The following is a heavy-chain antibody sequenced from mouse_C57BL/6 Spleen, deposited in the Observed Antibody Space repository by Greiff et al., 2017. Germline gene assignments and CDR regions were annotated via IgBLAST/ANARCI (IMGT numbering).Heavy chain of an antibody. CDR3: ARREAYGSSYGYFDV. D-gene: IGHD1-1*01. CDR1: GYAFSSYW. CDR2: IYPGDGDT. J-gene: IGHJ1*03. Sequence: VQLQQSGAELVKPGASVKISCKASGYAFSSYWMNWVKPRPGKGLEWIGQIYPGDGDTNYNGKFKGKATLTADKSSSTAYMQLSSLTSEDSAVYFCARREAYGSSYGYFDVWGTGTTVTVSS. V-gene: IGHV1-80*01.